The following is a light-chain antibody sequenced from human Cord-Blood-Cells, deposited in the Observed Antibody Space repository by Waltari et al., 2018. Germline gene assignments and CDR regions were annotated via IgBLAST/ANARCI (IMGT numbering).Light chain of an antibody. CDR2: DVS. V-gene: IGLV2-14*01. J-gene: IGLJ2*01. Sequence: QSALTQPASVSGSPGQSITISCTGTSSDVGGYNYVSWYQQHPGKAPQFMIYDVSNRPSGVSNRFSGSKSGNTASLTISWLQAEDEADYYCSSYTSSSTVVFGGGTKLTVL. CDR1: SSDVGGYNY. CDR3: SSYTSSSTVV.